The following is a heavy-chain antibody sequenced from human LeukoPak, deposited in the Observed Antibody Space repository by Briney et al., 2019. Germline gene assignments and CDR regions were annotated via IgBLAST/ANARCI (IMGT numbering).Heavy chain of an antibody. CDR3: ARVGGYCSGGSCYPTVPGYYMDV. CDR1: GFTFDDYA. J-gene: IGHJ6*03. V-gene: IGHV3-9*01. Sequence: GGSLRLSCAASGFTFDDYAMHWVRQAPGKGLEWVSGISWNSGSIGYADSVKGRFTISRDNAKNSLYLQMNSLRAEDTAVYYCARVGGYCSGGSCYPTVPGYYMDVWGKGTTVTISS. CDR2: ISWNSGSI. D-gene: IGHD2-15*01.